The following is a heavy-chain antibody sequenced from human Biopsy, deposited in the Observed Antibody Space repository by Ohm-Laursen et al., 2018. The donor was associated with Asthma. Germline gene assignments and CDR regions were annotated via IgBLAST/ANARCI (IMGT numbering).Heavy chain of an antibody. D-gene: IGHD3-22*01. J-gene: IGHJ4*02. Sequence: VSSVKVSCKASGGTFTTYSISWVRQAPGQGLVWMGGIIPLIGTPNYAQKFQGRVTITADASTNTAYMDLSSLRSEDTAVYYCASPLGDYYDSSGYYYASLGYWGLGTLVIVSS. CDR2: IIPLIGTP. CDR1: GGTFTTYS. V-gene: IGHV1-69*01. CDR3: ASPLGDYYDSSGYYYASLGY.